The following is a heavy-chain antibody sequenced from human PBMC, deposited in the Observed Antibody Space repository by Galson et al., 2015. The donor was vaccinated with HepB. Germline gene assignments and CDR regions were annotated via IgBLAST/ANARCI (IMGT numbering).Heavy chain of an antibody. J-gene: IGHJ4*02. Sequence: SLRLSCAASGFTFSSYWMSWVRQAPGKGLEWVANIKQDGSKKYYVDSVKGRFTISRDNAKNSLYLQMNSLRAEDTAVYYCARPVVAATHGLSLRTAAFDYWGQGTLVTVSS. CDR3: ARPVVAATHGLSLRTAAFDY. V-gene: IGHV3-7*01. D-gene: IGHD2-15*01. CDR1: GFTFSSYW. CDR2: IKQDGSKK.